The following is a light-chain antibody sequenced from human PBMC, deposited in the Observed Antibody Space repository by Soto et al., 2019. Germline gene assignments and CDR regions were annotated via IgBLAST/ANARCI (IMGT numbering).Light chain of an antibody. V-gene: IGKV3-20*01. CDR3: QQYGRSPA. CDR2: GAS. J-gene: IGKJ1*01. CDR1: QSVSSSY. Sequence: DIVLTQSPGTLSLSPGERATLSCRARQSVSSSYLAWYQQKPGQAPRLLIYGASSRATGIPDRFSGSGSGTDFTLTISRLEPEDVAVYYCQQYGRSPAFGQGTKVEIK.